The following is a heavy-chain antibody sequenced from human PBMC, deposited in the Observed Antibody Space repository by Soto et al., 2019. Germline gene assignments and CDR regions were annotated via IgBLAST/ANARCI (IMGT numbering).Heavy chain of an antibody. CDR1: GFTFDDYA. V-gene: IGHV3-9*01. J-gene: IGHJ4*01. Sequence: PGGSLRLSCAASGFTFDDYAMHWVRQVPGKGLEWVSGINWNSGSIGYGDSVKGRFAISKDASRNTVHLHMNSLRADDTATYFCVSWVSAHFDYWGHGTPVTVSS. CDR3: VSWVSAHFDY. D-gene: IGHD2-8*01. CDR2: INWNSGSI.